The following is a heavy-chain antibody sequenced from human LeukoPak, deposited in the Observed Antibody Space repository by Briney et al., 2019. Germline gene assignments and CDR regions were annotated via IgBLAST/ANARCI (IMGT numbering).Heavy chain of an antibody. CDR1: GGTFSSYA. V-gene: IGHV1-69*05. J-gene: IGHJ3*02. CDR2: IIPIFGTA. Sequence: SVTVSCKASGGTFSSYAISWVRQAPGQGLEGMGGIIPIFGTANYAQKFQGRVTITTDESTSTAYMELSSLRSEDTAVYYCARAGYYYDSWRAFDIWGQGTMVTVSS. D-gene: IGHD3-22*01. CDR3: ARAGYYYDSWRAFDI.